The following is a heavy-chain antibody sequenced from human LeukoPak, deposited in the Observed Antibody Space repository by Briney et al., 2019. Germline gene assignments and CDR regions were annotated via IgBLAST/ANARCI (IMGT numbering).Heavy chain of an antibody. V-gene: IGHV1-69*05. D-gene: IGHD4-23*01. CDR1: GGTFSSYA. Sequence: SVKVSCKASGGTFSSYAISWVRQAPGQGLEWMGGIIPIFGTANYAQKFLGRVTITTDESTSTAYMELSSLRSEDTAVYYCARGGYGGNSLYYYYMDVWGKGTTVTVS. J-gene: IGHJ6*03. CDR2: IIPIFGTA. CDR3: ARGGYGGNSLYYYYMDV.